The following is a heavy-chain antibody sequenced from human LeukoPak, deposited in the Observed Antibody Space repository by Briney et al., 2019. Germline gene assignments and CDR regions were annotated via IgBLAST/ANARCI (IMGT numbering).Heavy chain of an antibody. CDR2: INPSGGST. CDR1: GYTFTSNY. Sequence: ASVKVSCKASGYTFTSNYIHWVRQAPGQGLEWMGIINPSGGSTSYAQKFQGRVTMTRDTSTSTVYMELSSLRSEDTAVYYCARDLLSYYYDSSGWSRGAFDIWGQGTMVTVSS. D-gene: IGHD3-22*01. CDR3: ARDLLSYYYDSSGWSRGAFDI. J-gene: IGHJ3*02. V-gene: IGHV1-46*01.